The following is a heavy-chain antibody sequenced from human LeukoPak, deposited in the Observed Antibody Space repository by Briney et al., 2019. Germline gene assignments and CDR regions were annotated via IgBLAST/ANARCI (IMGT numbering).Heavy chain of an antibody. CDR2: ISASDGTT. V-gene: IGHV1-18*01. CDR1: GYSFSIYG. CDR3: ARCGAAVTTHFSH. D-gene: IGHD4-17*01. Sequence: GALVKVSCKASGYSFSIYGITWARQAPGQGLEYLGWISASDGTTNYAQKVQDRVTMTTDTSTSTAYLELRSLRSEDTAVYYCARCGAAVTTHFSHWGQGTLVTVSS. J-gene: IGHJ4*02.